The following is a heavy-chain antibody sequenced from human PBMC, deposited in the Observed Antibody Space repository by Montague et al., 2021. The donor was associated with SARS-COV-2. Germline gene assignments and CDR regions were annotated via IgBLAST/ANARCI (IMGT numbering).Heavy chain of an antibody. CDR1: GGSISSGGYY. CDR3: ARITSITIFGVVSAFDI. Sequence: TLSLTCTVSGGSISSGGYYWSWIRQHPGKGLEWIGYIYYSGSTYYNPSHKSRVTISVDTSKNQFSLKLSSVTAADTAVYYCARITSITIFGVVSAFDIWGQGTMVTVSS. D-gene: IGHD3-3*01. CDR2: IYYSGST. V-gene: IGHV4-31*03. J-gene: IGHJ3*02.